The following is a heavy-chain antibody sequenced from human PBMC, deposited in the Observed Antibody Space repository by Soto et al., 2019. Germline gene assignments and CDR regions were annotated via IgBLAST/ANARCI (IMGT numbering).Heavy chain of an antibody. J-gene: IGHJ4*02. D-gene: IGHD6-19*01. CDR2: ISYDGSNK. CDR3: AKEYSTGWYNFDY. Sequence: GGSLRLSCAASGFTFSSYAMHWVRQAPGKGLEWVAVISYDGSNKYYADSVKGRFTISRYNSKNTLYLQMNSLRAEDTAVYYCAKEYSTGWYNFDYWGQGTLVTVSS. V-gene: IGHV3-30-3*01. CDR1: GFTFSSYA.